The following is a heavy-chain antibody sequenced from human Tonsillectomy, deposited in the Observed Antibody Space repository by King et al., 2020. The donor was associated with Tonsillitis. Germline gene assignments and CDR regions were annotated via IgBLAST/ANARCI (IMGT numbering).Heavy chain of an antibody. D-gene: IGHD3-9*01. V-gene: IGHV5-51*01. CDR1: GYSFTSYW. Sequence: VQLVESGAEVKKPGESLKISCKGSGYSFTSYWIGWVRQMPGKGLEWMGIIYPGDSESGYSPSFQGQVTISVDKSISTAYLQWSSLKASDTAMYYCARKRLRNNDILTGLFDYWGQGTLVTVSS. J-gene: IGHJ4*02. CDR3: ARKRLRNNDILTGLFDY. CDR2: IYPGDSES.